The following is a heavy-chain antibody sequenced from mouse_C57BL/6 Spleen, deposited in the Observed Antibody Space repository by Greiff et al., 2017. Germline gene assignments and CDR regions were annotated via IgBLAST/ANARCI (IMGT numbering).Heavy chain of an antibody. Sequence: QVQLQQSGAELVKPGASVKISCKASGYAFSSYWMNWVKQRPGKGLEWIGQIYPGDGATNYNGKVKGKATLTADKSSSTAYMQLSSLTSEDSAVYFCARREDYYGSSYEAWFAYWGQGTLVTVSA. CDR2: IYPGDGAT. J-gene: IGHJ3*01. D-gene: IGHD1-1*01. CDR3: ARREDYYGSSYEAWFAY. V-gene: IGHV1-80*01. CDR1: GYAFSSYW.